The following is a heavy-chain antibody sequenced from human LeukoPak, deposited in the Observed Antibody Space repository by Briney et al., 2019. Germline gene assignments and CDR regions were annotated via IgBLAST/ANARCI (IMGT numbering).Heavy chain of an antibody. J-gene: IGHJ4*02. CDR3: AKDPAAAAAGYFDY. CDR2: ISYDGSNK. Sequence: GGSLRLSCAASGFTFSSYGMHWVRQAPGKGLEWVAVISYDGSNKYYADSVKGRFTISRDNSKNTLYLQMNSLRAEDTAVYYCAKDPAAAAAGYFDYWGQGTLVTVSS. CDR1: GFTFSSYG. D-gene: IGHD6-13*01. V-gene: IGHV3-30*18.